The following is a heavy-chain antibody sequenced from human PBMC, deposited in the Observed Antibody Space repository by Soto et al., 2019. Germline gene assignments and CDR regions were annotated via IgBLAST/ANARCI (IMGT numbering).Heavy chain of an antibody. CDR3: AREQVGDTDDAFDI. CDR2: IWYDGSNK. J-gene: IGHJ3*02. Sequence: GGSLRLSCAASGFTFSSYGMHWVRQAPGKGLEWVAVIWYDGSNKYYADSVKGRFTISRDNSKNTLYLQMNSLRAEDTAVYYCAREQVGDTDDAFDIWGKGTRVTVSS. V-gene: IGHV3-33*01. CDR1: GFTFSSYG. D-gene: IGHD1-26*01.